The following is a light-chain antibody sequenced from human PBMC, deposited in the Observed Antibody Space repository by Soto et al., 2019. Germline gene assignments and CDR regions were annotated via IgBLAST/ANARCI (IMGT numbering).Light chain of an antibody. CDR2: GAS. CDR3: QLYYDWPIT. V-gene: IGKV3-15*01. J-gene: IGKJ5*01. CDR1: QSVSSN. Sequence: EIVMTQYPATLSVSPGERSPLSCRASQSVSSNLAWYQQKPGQAPRLLIYGASTRATGITARFSGSGSGTEFTLTISSLQSEDFAVYYCQLYYDWPITVGQGTRLEIK.